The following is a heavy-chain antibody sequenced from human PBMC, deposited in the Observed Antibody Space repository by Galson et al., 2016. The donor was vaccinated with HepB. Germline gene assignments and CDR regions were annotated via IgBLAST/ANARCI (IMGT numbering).Heavy chain of an antibody. V-gene: IGHV1-18*04. CDR1: GYIFTNYG. J-gene: IGHJ4*02. Sequence: SVKVSCKASGYIFTNYGVTWVRQAPGQGLEWVGWIRGNSDHASNAQTFDGRVTMTTDPSTHTAYMELRSLTSDDTAVYYCASASRHNVESSPLDYWGPGTLVIVSS. CDR2: IRGNSDHA. D-gene: IGHD6-13*01. CDR3: ASASRHNVESSPLDY.